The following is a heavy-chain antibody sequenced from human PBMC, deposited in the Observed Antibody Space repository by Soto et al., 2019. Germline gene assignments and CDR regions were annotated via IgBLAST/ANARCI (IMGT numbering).Heavy chain of an antibody. Sequence: SETLSLTCTVSGGSISSYYWSWIRQPPGKGLEWIGYIYYSGSTNYNPSLKSRVTISVDTSKNEFSLKLSSVTAADTAVFYCARRYGPSFDYWGQGTLXTVSS. CDR2: IYYSGST. CDR3: ARRYGPSFDY. D-gene: IGHD1-20*01. J-gene: IGHJ4*02. V-gene: IGHV4-59*01. CDR1: GGSISSYY.